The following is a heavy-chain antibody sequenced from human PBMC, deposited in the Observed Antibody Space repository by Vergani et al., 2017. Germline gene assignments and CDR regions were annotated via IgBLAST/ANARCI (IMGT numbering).Heavy chain of an antibody. CDR3: GRKQSPASLMDKPIDI. D-gene: IGHD1/OR15-1a*01. Sequence: VQLLESGGGLVQPGGSLRLSCAASGFIFSDYYMTWIRQTPGKGLEWLAHISDGGETKMYADSLKGRFTVSRDNTKNLLILQMKTLKVDDTATYYCGRKQSPASLMDKPIDIWGQGTLVTVSS. J-gene: IGHJ5*02. V-gene: IGHV3-11*01. CDR1: GFIFSDYY. CDR2: ISDGGETK.